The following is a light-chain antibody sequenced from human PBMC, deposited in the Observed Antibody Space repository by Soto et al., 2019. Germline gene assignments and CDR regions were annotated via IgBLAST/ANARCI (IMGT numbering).Light chain of an antibody. CDR2: WAS. V-gene: IGKV4-1*01. J-gene: IGKJ1*01. CDR1: QSVFYGSNNNNY. Sequence: DIVMAQSPESLAVSLGERATINCKSSQSVFYGSNNNNYIAWYQQKPGQPPQLLIYWASTRESGVPDRFSGSGSGTEFTLTISSLQAEDVAVYYCHQYYSTPWTFGQGTKVDIK. CDR3: HQYYSTPWT.